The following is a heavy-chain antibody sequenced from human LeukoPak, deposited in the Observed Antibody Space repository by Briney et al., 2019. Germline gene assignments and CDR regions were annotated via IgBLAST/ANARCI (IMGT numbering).Heavy chain of an antibody. CDR3: ARQTSGSYEIDY. CDR1: GGSISSYY. CDR2: IYYSGST. J-gene: IGHJ4*02. D-gene: IGHD1-26*01. Sequence: SETLSLTCTVSGGSISSYYWSWIRQPPGKGLEWIGYIYYSGSTNYNPSLKSRVTISVDTSKNQFSPKLSSVTAADTAVYYCARQTSGSYEIDYWGQGTLVTVSS. V-gene: IGHV4-59*01.